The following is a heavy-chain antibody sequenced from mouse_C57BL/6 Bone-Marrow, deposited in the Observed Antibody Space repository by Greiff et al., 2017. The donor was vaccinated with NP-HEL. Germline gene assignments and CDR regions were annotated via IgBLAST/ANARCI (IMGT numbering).Heavy chain of an antibody. Sequence: VQLQESGPGMVAPSQSLSITCTVSGFPLTSYGVHWGRQPPGKGPEGLVVIWSDGSTTYNSALKSRLSISKDNSKSQVFLKMNSHQPDDTAMYYGARQDSYSNYCDYWGQGTTLTVSS. CDR3: ARQDSYSNYCDY. J-gene: IGHJ2*01. CDR2: IWSDGST. V-gene: IGHV2-6-1*01. CDR1: GFPLTSYG. D-gene: IGHD2-5*01.